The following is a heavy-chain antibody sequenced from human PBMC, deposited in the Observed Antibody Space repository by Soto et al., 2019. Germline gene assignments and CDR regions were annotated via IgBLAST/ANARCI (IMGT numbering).Heavy chain of an antibody. Sequence: GGSLRLSCAASGFTFSSYGMNWVRQAPGKGLEWVSYISSSSSTIYYADYVKGRFTISRDNAKNSLYLQMNSLRAEDTAVYYCARGLIAVAGTFAFDIWGQGTMVTVSS. CDR3: ARGLIAVAGTFAFDI. V-gene: IGHV3-48*01. D-gene: IGHD6-19*01. CDR2: ISSSSSTI. CDR1: GFTFSSYG. J-gene: IGHJ3*02.